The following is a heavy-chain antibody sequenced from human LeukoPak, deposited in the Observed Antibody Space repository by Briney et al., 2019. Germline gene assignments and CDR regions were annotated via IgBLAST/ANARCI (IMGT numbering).Heavy chain of an antibody. D-gene: IGHD3-9*01. CDR2: IKSKIDGGTT. CDR1: GFTFSNAW. CDR3: TNILYYDILPDGDY. J-gene: IGHJ4*02. Sequence: GGSLRLSCAASGFTFSNAWMSWVRQAPGKGLEWVGRIKSKIDGGTTDYAAPVKGRFTISRDDSKNTLYLQMNSLKTEDTAVYYCTNILYYDILPDGDYWGQGTLVTVSS. V-gene: IGHV3-15*01.